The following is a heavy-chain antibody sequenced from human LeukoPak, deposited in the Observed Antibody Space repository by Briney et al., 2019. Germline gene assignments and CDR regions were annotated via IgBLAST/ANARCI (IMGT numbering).Heavy chain of an antibody. V-gene: IGHV3-74*01. CDR1: GFTFSSYW. CDR2: INSDGSST. CDR3: ARDPPGQRAVAGRVFDY. J-gene: IGHJ4*02. D-gene: IGHD6-19*01. Sequence: GGSLRLSCAASGFTFSSYWMHWVRQAPEKGLVWVSRINSDGSSTSYADSVKGRFTISRDNAKNTLYLQMNSLRAEDTAVYYCARDPPGQRAVAGRVFDYWGQGTLVTVSS.